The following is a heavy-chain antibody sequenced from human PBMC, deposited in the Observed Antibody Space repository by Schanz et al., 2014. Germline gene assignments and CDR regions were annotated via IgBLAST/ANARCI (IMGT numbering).Heavy chain of an antibody. CDR2: INQDGSDK. D-gene: IGHD3-10*01. CDR1: GFTFGTFW. J-gene: IGHJ4*02. V-gene: IGHV3-7*03. CDR3: AKEGTVVSGSPRDY. Sequence: EVQLVESGGGLVQPGGSLRLSCAASGFTFGTFWMSWVRQAPGKGLEWVANINQDGSDKSYVDSVKGRFTISRDNAKNSLYLQMNSLRAEDTAVYYCAKEGTVVSGSPRDYWGRGTLVTVSS.